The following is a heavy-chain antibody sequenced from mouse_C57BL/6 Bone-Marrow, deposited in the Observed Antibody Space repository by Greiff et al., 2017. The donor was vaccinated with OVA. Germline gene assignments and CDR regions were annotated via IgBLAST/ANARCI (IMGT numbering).Heavy chain of an antibody. D-gene: IGHD1-2*01. J-gene: IGHJ4*01. CDR2: IYPGSGST. CDR3: AREGGGHYPGAMDY. Sequence: QVQLQQPGAELVKPGASVKMSCKASGYTFTSYWITWVKQRPGQGLEWIGDIYPGSGSTNYTEKFKCKATMTVDTSSSTAYMQRSSLTSEDSAVYYCAREGGGHYPGAMDYWGQGTSVTVSS. CDR1: GYTFTSYW. V-gene: IGHV1-55*01.